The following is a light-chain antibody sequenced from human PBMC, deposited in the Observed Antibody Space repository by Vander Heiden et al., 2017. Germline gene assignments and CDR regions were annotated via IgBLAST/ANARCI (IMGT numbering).Light chain of an antibody. J-gene: IGLJ3*02. CDR3: CSYAGSYTFWGV. CDR1: SSDVGGYNY. Sequence: QSALTQHRPVSGSPGQSVTISCTGTSSDVGGYNYVSWYQQHPGKAPKLMIYDVSKRPSGVPDRFSGSKSGNTASLTISGLQAEDEADYYCCSYAGSYTFWGVFGGGTKLTVL. CDR2: DVS. V-gene: IGLV2-11*01.